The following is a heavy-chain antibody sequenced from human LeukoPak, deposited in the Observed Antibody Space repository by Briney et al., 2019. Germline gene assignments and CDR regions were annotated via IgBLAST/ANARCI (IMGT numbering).Heavy chain of an antibody. CDR3: ARGGLRGYCSGGSCYSPWWFDP. CDR2: IYYSGST. CDR1: GGSISSSSYY. J-gene: IGHJ5*02. D-gene: IGHD2-15*01. V-gene: IGHV4-39*07. Sequence: KPSETLSLTCTVSGGSISSSSYYWGWIRQPPGKGLEWIGSIYYSGSTYYNPSLKSRVTVSVDTSKNRFSLKVTSVTAADTAVYYCARGGLRGYCSGGSCYSPWWFDPWGQGTLVTVSS.